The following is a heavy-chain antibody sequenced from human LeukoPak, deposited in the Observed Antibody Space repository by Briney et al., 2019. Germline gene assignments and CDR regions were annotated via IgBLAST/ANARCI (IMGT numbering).Heavy chain of an antibody. CDR3: TRSYGGSFDY. D-gene: IGHD4-23*01. CDR1: GFIFSGSA. Sequence: GGSLKLSCAASGFIFSGSAMHWVRQASGKGLEWVGHIRSRPNNYATAYGVSVKGRFTISRDDSKNTAYLQMSSLKTEDTAVYYCTRSYGGSFDYWGQGTLVTVSS. J-gene: IGHJ4*02. CDR2: IRSRPNNYAT. V-gene: IGHV3-73*01.